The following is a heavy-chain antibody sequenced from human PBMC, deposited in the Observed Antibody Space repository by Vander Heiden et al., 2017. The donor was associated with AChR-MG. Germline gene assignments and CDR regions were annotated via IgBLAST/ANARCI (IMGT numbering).Heavy chain of an antibody. D-gene: IGHD6-13*01. J-gene: IGHJ5*02. Sequence: QVQLVESGGGVVQPGRSLRLSCAASGFTFSRYAMHWVRQAPGKGLEWVAVISYDGSNKYYADSVKGRFTISRDNSKNTLYLQMNSLRAEDTAVYYCARVGTLEQQLGPRWFDPWGQGTLVTVSS. CDR2: ISYDGSNK. CDR3: ARVGTLEQQLGPRWFDP. V-gene: IGHV3-30-3*01. CDR1: GFTFSRYA.